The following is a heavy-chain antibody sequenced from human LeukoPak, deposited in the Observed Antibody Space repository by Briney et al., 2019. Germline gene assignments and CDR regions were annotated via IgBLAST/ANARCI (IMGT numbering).Heavy chain of an antibody. V-gene: IGHV1-24*01. CDR1: GYTLPELS. CDR3: ATEWSYYDSSGYSSY. CDR2: FDPEDGET. J-gene: IGHJ4*02. D-gene: IGHD3-22*01. Sequence: ASVKVSCQVSGYTLPELSMHWVRQAPGKGLEWMGGFDPEDGETIYAQKLQGRVTMTEDTSTDTAYMELSSLRSEDTAVYYCATEWSYYDSSGYSSYWGQGTLVTVSS.